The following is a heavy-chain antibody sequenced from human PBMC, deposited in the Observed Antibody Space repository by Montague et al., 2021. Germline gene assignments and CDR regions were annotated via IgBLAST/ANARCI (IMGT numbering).Heavy chain of an antibody. Sequence: CAISGDSVSINDPTRNWNRHSPSIRLALLVGTYYRSKWYNEYAISVKSRITVNPDTSKHHFSLLLNSVTPEDTAVYYCARGWQKRFDPWGQGTLVTVSS. D-gene: IGHD5-24*01. V-gene: IGHV6-1*01. CDR2: TYYRSKWYN. CDR3: ARGWQKRFDP. J-gene: IGHJ5*02. CDR1: GDSVSINDPT.